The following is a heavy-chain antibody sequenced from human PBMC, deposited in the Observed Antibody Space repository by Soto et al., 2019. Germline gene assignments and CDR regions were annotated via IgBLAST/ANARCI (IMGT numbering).Heavy chain of an antibody. J-gene: IGHJ6*02. CDR1: GGSVSSGSYF. Sequence: QVQLQESGPGLVKPSETLSLTCTVSGGSVSSGSYFWSWIRKPPGKGLEWIGHMYYSGSTTYNPSLDGRVTIARDTSKNQFSLKMTSVTAADTAVYYCARDPAAAAGTLYGLYVWGQGTTVAVSS. CDR2: MYYSGST. V-gene: IGHV4-61*01. CDR3: ARDPAAAAGTLYGLYV. D-gene: IGHD6-13*01.